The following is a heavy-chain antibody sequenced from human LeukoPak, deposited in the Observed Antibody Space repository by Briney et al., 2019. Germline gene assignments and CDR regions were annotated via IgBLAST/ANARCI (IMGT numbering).Heavy chain of an antibody. CDR2: IYSGGST. J-gene: IGHJ4*02. CDR1: GFTVSSNY. V-gene: IGHV3-66*01. CDR3: ARDHEYSYGFSYYFDS. Sequence: GGSLRLSCAASGFTVSSNYMSWVRQAPGGGLEWVSVIYSGGSTFYADSVKGRFTISRDNSKNTLYLQMNRLRAEDTAVYYCARDHEYSYGFSYYFDSWGQGTLVTVSS. D-gene: IGHD5-18*01.